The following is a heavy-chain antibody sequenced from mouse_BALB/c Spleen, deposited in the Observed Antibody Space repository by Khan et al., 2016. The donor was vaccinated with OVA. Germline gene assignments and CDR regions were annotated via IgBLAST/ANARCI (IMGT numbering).Heavy chain of an antibody. V-gene: IGHV3-1*02. Sequence: EVQLQESGPDLVKPSQSLSLTCTVTGYSITSGYSWHWIRQFPGNKLEWMGYIHYSGSTNYNPSLKSRISITRDTSKNQFFLELNSVTTEDTATYDDADCYDNGWFAYKDKGALVSVSA. D-gene: IGHD2-4*01. CDR1: GYSITSGYS. CDR2: IHYSGST. J-gene: IGHJ3*01. CDR3: ADCYDNGWFAY.